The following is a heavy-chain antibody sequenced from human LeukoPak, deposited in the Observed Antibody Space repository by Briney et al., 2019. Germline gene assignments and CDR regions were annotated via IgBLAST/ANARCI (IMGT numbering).Heavy chain of an antibody. J-gene: IGHJ4*02. V-gene: IGHV3-23*01. CDR3: AKLLTTVTAPDLN. CDR2: ISGSGGST. CDR1: GFTFNNAW. D-gene: IGHD4-17*01. Sequence: GRPLRLSCAASGFTFNNAWMSWVRQAPGKGLEWVSAISGSGGSTYYADSVKGRFTISRDNSKNTLYLQMNSLRAEDTAVYYCAKLLTTVTAPDLNWGQGTLVTVSS.